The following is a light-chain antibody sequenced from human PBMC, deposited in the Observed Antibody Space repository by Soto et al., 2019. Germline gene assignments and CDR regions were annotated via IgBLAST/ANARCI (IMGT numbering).Light chain of an antibody. J-gene: IGLJ2*01. CDR2: EVS. CDR1: NSDVGDYNF. CDR3: SSYRRGTSVM. V-gene: IGLV2-14*01. Sequence: QSVLTQPASVSGSPGQSITISCTGTNSDVGDYNFVSWYQQHPGKAPKLMIYEVSNRPSGVSNRFSGSKSGNTASLSNSGRQTEDEADYYGSSYRRGTSVMLGGGTKLTVL.